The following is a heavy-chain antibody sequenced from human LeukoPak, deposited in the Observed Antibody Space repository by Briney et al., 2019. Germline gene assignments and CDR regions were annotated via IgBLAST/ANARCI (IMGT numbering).Heavy chain of an antibody. CDR1: GFTFSSYG. J-gene: IGHJ4*02. Sequence: GGSLRLSCAASGFTFSSYGMHWVRQAPGKGLEWVAFIRYDGDNKYYADSVKGRFTISRDNSKNTLYLQMNSLRAEDTAVYYCAMLLWFGDGVDYWGQGTLVTVSS. V-gene: IGHV3-30*02. D-gene: IGHD3-10*01. CDR3: AMLLWFGDGVDY. CDR2: IRYDGDNK.